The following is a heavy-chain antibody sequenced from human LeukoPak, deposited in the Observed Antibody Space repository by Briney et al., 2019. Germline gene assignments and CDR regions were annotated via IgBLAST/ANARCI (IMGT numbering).Heavy chain of an antibody. CDR2: IYPGDSDT. D-gene: IGHD3-22*01. V-gene: IGHV5-51*01. CDR1: GYSFTSYW. CDR3: ARQIRYYDSSGYSTYDYGMDV. Sequence: GESLKISCKGSGYSFTSYWIGWVRQMPGKGQEWMGIIYPGDSDTRYSPSFQGQVTISADKSISTAYLQWSSLKASDTAMYYCARQIRYYDSSGYSTYDYGMDVWGQGTTVTVSS. J-gene: IGHJ6*02.